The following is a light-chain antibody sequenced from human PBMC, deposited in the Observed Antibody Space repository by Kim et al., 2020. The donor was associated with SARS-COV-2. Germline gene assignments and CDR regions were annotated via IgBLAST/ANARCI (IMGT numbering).Light chain of an antibody. CDR3: QQYYSTPPS. V-gene: IGKV4-1*01. CDR1: KTVLYNSNNKNY. J-gene: IGKJ2*03. CDR2: WAS. Sequence: ATLNCKSSKTVLYNSNNKNYLAWYQQKPGQAPKLLIYWASIRESGVSDRFSGSGSETDFTLTISSLQAEDVAVYYCQQYYSTPPSFGQGTKLEI.